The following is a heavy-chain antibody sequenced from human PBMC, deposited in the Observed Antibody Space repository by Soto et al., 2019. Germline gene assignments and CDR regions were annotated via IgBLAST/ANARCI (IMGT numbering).Heavy chain of an antibody. J-gene: IGHJ4*02. D-gene: IGHD2-8*01. CDR1: ELILGNSK. CDR3: ARDTNGLHY. Sequence: EVQLVESGGGLVQPGGSLKLSCEASELILGNSKLHWVRQAPGKGLVWFSRINTDGSITDYADSVKGRFTVSRDNAKNTMYLQMDSLTADDTAVYYCARDTNGLHYWGQGTLVTVSS. CDR2: INTDGSIT. V-gene: IGHV3-74*01.